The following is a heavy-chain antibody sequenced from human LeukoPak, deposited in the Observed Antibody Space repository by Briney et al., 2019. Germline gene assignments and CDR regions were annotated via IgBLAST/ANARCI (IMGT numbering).Heavy chain of an antibody. D-gene: IGHD1-26*01. CDR3: ATSGSGGNYPLGY. Sequence: GESLRLSCAASGFTFSSYAMNWVRQAPGKGLEWVSSITRSSSYIYYADSVKGRFTISRDNAKNSLFLQVNSLRAEDTALYYCATSGSGGNYPLGYWGQGTLVTVSS. CDR1: GFTFSSYA. CDR2: ITRSSSYI. J-gene: IGHJ4*02. V-gene: IGHV3-21*01.